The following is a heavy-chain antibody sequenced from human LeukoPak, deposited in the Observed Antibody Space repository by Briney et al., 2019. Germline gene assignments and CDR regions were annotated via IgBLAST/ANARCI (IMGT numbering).Heavy chain of an antibody. J-gene: IGHJ4*02. CDR2: ISAYNGNT. CDR3: ARDRESGSYYPKPCYY. V-gene: IGHV1-18*01. D-gene: IGHD1-26*01. CDR1: GYTFTSYG. Sequence: ASVKVSCKASGYTFTSYGINWVRQAHGQGLEWMGWISAYNGNTNYAQKLQGRVTMTTDTSTSTAYMELRSLRSDDTAVYYCARDRESGSYYPKPCYYWGQGTLVTVSS.